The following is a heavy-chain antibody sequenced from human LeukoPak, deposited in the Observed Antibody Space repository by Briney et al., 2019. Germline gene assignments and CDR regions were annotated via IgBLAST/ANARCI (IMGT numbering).Heavy chain of an antibody. J-gene: IGHJ6*03. D-gene: IGHD5-18*01. Sequence: SETLSLTCTVSGYSISSAYYWGWIRQPPGKGLEWIGYIYYSGSTNYNPSLKSRVTISVDTSKNQFSLKLSSVTAADTAVYYCARRPGYSYGYFYYYYYMDVWGKGTTVTISS. V-gene: IGHV4-61*05. CDR1: GYSISSAYY. CDR2: IYYSGST. CDR3: ARRPGYSYGYFYYYYYMDV.